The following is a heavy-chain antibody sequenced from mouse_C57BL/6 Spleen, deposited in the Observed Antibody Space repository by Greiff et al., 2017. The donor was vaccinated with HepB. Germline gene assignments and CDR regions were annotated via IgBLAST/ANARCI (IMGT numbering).Heavy chain of an antibody. CDR1: GFTFSSYA. D-gene: IGHD2-3*01. V-gene: IGHV5-4*01. CDR3: ARWARLMDYFDY. Sequence: EVQRVESGGGLVKPGGSLKLSCAASGFTFSSYAMSWVRQTPEKRLEWVATISDGGSYTYYPDNVKGRFTISRDNAKNNLYLQMSHLKSEDTAMYYCARWARLMDYFDYWGQGTTLTVSS. CDR2: ISDGGSYT. J-gene: IGHJ2*01.